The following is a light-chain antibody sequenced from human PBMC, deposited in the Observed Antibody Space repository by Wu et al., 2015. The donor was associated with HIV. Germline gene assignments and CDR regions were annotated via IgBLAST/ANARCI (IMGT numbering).Light chain of an antibody. CDR2: SAS. J-gene: IGKJ1*01. V-gene: IGKV3-15*01. Sequence: IVMTQSPATLSVSPGERATLSCRASQSISGNLAWYQQKPGQAPRLLIYSASTRATGIPARFSGSESGTELTLTIRSMQSEDFAVYYCQQYHDWPWTFGQGPRWKSN. CDR1: QSISGN. CDR3: QQYHDWPWT.